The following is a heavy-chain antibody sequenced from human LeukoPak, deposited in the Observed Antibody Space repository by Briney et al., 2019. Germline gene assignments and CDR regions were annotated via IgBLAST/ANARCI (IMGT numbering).Heavy chain of an antibody. D-gene: IGHD5-18*01. CDR3: ESHNYGKAYFDY. Sequence: GGSLRLSCAASGFTISTNYMSWVRQAPGKGLEWVSVIYSGGRTYYADSVKGRFTISRDNSKNTLHLQMNNLRAEDTAVYYCESHNYGKAYFDYWGQGSLVTVSS. CDR1: GFTISTNY. V-gene: IGHV3-53*01. J-gene: IGHJ4*02. CDR2: IYSGGRT.